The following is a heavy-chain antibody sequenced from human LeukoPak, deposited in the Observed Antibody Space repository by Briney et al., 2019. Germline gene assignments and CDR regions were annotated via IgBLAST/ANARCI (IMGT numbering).Heavy chain of an antibody. CDR1: GGSISSYY. V-gene: IGHV4-59*01. Sequence: SETLSLTCTVSGGSISSYYWSWIRQPPGKGLEWIGYIYYSGSNNYNSAPKSQVTISADTSKNQFSLKLSSVTAADTAVYYCARIGGIPLGSFDIWGQGTMVTVSS. CDR3: ARIGGIPLGSFDI. CDR2: IYYSGSN. D-gene: IGHD2-2*02. J-gene: IGHJ3*02.